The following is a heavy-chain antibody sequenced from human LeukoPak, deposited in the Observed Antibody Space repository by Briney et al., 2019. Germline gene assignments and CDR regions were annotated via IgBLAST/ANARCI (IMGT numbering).Heavy chain of an antibody. D-gene: IGHD3-22*01. Sequence: SVKVSCKASGGTFNNYAISWVRQAPGQGLEWMGGIIPIFGTTNYAQKFQGRVTITADESTSTAYMGLSSLRSEDTAVYYCAREYGYSYDGSGSYYFDYWGQGTLVTVSS. CDR2: IIPIFGTT. J-gene: IGHJ4*02. CDR3: AREYGYSYDGSGSYYFDY. V-gene: IGHV1-69*13. CDR1: GGTFNNYA.